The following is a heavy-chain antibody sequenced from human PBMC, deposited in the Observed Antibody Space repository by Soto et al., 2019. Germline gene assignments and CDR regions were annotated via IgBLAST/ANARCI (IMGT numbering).Heavy chain of an antibody. CDR1: GGSISSYY. CDR3: ASVGNYYDSSGYYYEPHFDY. D-gene: IGHD3-22*01. Sequence: SETLSLTCTVSGGSISSYYWSWIRQPPGKGLEWIGYIYYSGSTNYNPSLKSRVTISVDTSKNQFSLRLSSVTAADTAVYYCASVGNYYDSSGYYYEPHFDYWGQGTLVTVSS. V-gene: IGHV4-59*01. CDR2: IYYSGST. J-gene: IGHJ4*02.